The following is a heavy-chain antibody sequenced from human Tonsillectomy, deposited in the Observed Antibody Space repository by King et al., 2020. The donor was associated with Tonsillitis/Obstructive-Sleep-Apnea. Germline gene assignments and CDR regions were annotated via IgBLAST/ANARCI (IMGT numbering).Heavy chain of an antibody. V-gene: IGHV3-30*18. CDR2: ISYDGSNK. CDR1: GFTFSSYG. Sequence: VQLVESGGGVVQPGRSLRLSCAASGFTFSSYGMHWVRQAPGKGLEWVAVISYDGSNKYYADSVKGRFTISRDNSKNTLYLQMNSLRAEDTAVYYCAKDQQQQLVWWSYYYYGMDVWGQGTTVTVSS. CDR3: AKDQQQQLVWWSYYYYGMDV. J-gene: IGHJ6*02. D-gene: IGHD6-13*01.